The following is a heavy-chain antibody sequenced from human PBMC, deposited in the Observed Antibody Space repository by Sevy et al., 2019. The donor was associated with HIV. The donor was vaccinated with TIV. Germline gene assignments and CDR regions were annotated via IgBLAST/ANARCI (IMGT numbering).Heavy chain of an antibody. CDR2: ISWDGGST. D-gene: IGHD6-13*01. CDR1: RITLDDYT. V-gene: IGHV3-43*01. Sequence: GGSLRLSCAASRITLDDYTMHRVRQAPVKVLELVSLISWDGGSTYYADSVKGRFTISRDNSKNSLYLQMNSLRTEDTALYYCAKDSSSWYGVFYFDYWGQGTLVTVSS. CDR3: AKDSSSWYGVFYFDY. J-gene: IGHJ4*02.